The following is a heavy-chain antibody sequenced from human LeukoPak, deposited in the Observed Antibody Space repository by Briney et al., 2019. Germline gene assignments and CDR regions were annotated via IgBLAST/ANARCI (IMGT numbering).Heavy chain of an antibody. D-gene: IGHD2-2*01. CDR1: GFTVSSNY. Sequence: GSLRLSCAASGFTVSSNYMSWVRQAPGKGLEWIGYIYYSGSTNYNPSLKSRVTISVDTSKNQFSLKLSSVTAADTAVYYCASGSTPDYYGMDVWGQGTTVTVSS. J-gene: IGHJ6*02. CDR3: ASGSTPDYYGMDV. CDR2: IYYSGST. V-gene: IGHV4-59*02.